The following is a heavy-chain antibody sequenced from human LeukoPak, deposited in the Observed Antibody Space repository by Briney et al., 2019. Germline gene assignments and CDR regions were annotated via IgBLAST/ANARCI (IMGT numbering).Heavy chain of an antibody. J-gene: IGHJ4*02. CDR2: ISAYNGNT. Sequence: AASVKVSCKASGYTFTSYGISWVRPAPGQGLEWMGWISAYNGNTNYAQKLQGRVTMTTDTSTSTAYMELRSLRSDDTAVYYCGRADLWFGELTEWSRLAYWGQGTLVTVSS. CDR1: GYTFTSYG. V-gene: IGHV1-18*01. CDR3: GRADLWFGELTEWSRLAY. D-gene: IGHD3-10*01.